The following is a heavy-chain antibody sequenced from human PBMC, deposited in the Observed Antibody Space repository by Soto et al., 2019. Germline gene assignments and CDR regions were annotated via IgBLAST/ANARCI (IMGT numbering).Heavy chain of an antibody. Sequence: QVQLRESGPGLVEASGTLSLTCEVSTGSISSGNWWSWVRQPPGKGLEWIGEIYYTGATNYNPSLKSRITMTIDKSKDHFSLSLRSATAADTAVYYCARGFSSGSGWMYYFDFWGQGTLVSVSS. CDR3: ARGFSSGSGWMYYFDF. D-gene: IGHD6-25*01. V-gene: IGHV4-4*02. J-gene: IGHJ4*02. CDR1: TGSISSGNW. CDR2: IYYTGAT.